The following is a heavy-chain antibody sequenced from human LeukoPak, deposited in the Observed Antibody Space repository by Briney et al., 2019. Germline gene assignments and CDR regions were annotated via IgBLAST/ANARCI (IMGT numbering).Heavy chain of an antibody. CDR1: GGSISSGGYY. Sequence: SETLSLTCTVSGGSISSGGYYWSWIRQHPGKGLEWIGYIYYSGGTYYNPSLKSRVTISVDTSKNQFSLKLSSVTAADTAVYYCASSYYYGSGSYYNPLESYFDYWGQGTLVTVSS. CDR3: ASSYYYGSGSYYNPLESYFDY. J-gene: IGHJ4*02. D-gene: IGHD3-10*01. V-gene: IGHV4-31*03. CDR2: IYYSGGT.